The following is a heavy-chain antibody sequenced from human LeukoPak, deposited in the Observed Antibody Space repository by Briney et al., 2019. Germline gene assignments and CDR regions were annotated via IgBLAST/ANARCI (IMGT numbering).Heavy chain of an antibody. CDR2: IYYSGST. V-gene: IGHV4-39*01. CDR3: ATTTTADSSGYYYLSSYYFDY. CDR1: GGSISSNSYY. J-gene: IGHJ4*02. D-gene: IGHD3-22*01. Sequence: SETLSLTCTVSGGSISSNSYYWGWIRQPPGKGLEWIGSIYYSGSTYYNPSLKSRVTISVDTSKNQFSLKLSSVTAADTAVYYCATTTTADSSGYYYLSSYYFDYWGQGTLVTVSS.